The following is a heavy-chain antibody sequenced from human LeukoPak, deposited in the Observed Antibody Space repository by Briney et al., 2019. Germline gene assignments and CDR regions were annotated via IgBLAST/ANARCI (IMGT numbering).Heavy chain of an antibody. V-gene: IGHV4-61*02. J-gene: IGHJ5*02. CDR2: IYTSGGT. Sequence: PSETLSLTCTVSGGSISSGSYYSSWIRQPARKGLEWIGRIYTSGGTNYNPSLKSRVTISVDTSMNQFSLKLSSVTAADTAVYYCARDLRYCSGGSCYSRWFDPWGQGTLVTVSS. CDR1: GGSISSGSYY. D-gene: IGHD2-15*01. CDR3: ARDLRYCSGGSCYSRWFDP.